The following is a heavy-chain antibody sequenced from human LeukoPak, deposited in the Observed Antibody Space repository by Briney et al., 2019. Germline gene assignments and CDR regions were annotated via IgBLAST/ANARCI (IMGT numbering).Heavy chain of an antibody. J-gene: IGHJ4*02. CDR2: ISGSGGSA. D-gene: IGHD1-26*01. V-gene: IGHV3-23*01. CDR1: GFTLSTNA. Sequence: GGALRLSCLTSGFTLSTNAMSWVRQAPGKGLEWVSGISGSGGSAYYAGSVKGRVTISRDDSRHPLYLQMTTLRGDDTAVYYCAKDVGTWESPHLFDYWGQGTLVTVSS. CDR3: AKDVGTWESPHLFDY.